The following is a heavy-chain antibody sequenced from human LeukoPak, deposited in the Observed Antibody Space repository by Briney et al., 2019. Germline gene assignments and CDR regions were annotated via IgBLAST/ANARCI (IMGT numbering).Heavy chain of an antibody. CDR3: ARDKDSGWSERDYFDY. V-gene: IGHV3-21*01. CDR1: GFTFSSYS. Sequence: PGGSLRLSCAASGFTFSSYSMNWVRQAPGKGLEWVSSISSSSSYIYYADSVKGRFTISRDNAKNSLYLQMNSLRAEDTAVYYCARDKDSGWSERDYFDYWGQGTLVTVSS. D-gene: IGHD6-19*01. J-gene: IGHJ4*02. CDR2: ISSSSSYI.